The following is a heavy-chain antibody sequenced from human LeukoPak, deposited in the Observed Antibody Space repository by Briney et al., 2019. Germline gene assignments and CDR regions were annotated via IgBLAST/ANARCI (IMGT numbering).Heavy chain of an antibody. V-gene: IGHV1-69*05. J-gene: IGHJ6*03. CDR1: GGNFNNYA. Sequence: SVKVSCKASGGNFNNYAISWVRQAPGQGFEWLGGIIPVLGTPTYAQNSQGRVTITTNASTSTAYMELSSLRSEDTAVYYCASDYLGHKWRYYYMDVWGKGTTVTVSS. CDR2: IIPVLGTP. CDR3: ASDYLGHKWRYYYMDV. D-gene: IGHD2/OR15-2a*01.